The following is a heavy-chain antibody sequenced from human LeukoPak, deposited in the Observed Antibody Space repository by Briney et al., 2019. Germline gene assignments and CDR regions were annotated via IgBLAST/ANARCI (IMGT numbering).Heavy chain of an antibody. Sequence: GESLKISCKGSGYRFTSYWIGWVRQMPGKGLEWMEIINPGDSDIRYSPSFQGQVTISLDKFITTAYLQWSSPEASDTAVYYCARQGYGANPSPLGYWGQGTLVTVSS. D-gene: IGHD4-23*01. CDR2: INPGDSDI. J-gene: IGHJ4*02. CDR1: GYRFTSYW. CDR3: ARQGYGANPSPLGY. V-gene: IGHV5-51*01.